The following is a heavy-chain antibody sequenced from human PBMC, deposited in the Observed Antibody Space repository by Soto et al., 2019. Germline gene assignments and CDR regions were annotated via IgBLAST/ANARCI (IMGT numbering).Heavy chain of an antibody. J-gene: IGHJ4*02. CDR3: AGGSGRGGYNFAG. CDR1: AHNFSSYW. D-gene: IGHD5-12*01. V-gene: IGHV3-7*01. Sequence: GGSLRLSCAASAHNFSSYWMSWVRQAPGKGPEWLAIINQDGSQKYFLDSVTGRFTISRDNAKKSLYLQMDSLRVEDTAVYYCAGGSGRGGYNFAGRGQGTQVTVSS. CDR2: INQDGSQK.